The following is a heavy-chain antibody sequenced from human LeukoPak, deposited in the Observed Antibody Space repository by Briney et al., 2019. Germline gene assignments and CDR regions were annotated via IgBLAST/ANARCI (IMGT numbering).Heavy chain of an antibody. CDR2: ITWNSGDR. V-gene: IGHV3-9*01. Sequence: GGSLRLSCAASGFTFNDYTMQWVRQAPGKGLEWVSGITWNSGDRDYADSVKGRFTISRDNAKNSLFLDMNSLRPEDTAVYYCAKGRMGGRPYFDYWGQGIVVTVSS. CDR1: GFTFNDYT. J-gene: IGHJ4*02. CDR3: AKGRMGGRPYFDY. D-gene: IGHD2-15*01.